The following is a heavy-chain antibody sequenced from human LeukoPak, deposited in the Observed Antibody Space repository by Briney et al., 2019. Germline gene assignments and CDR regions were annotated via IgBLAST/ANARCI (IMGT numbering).Heavy chain of an antibody. Sequence: GGSLRLSCAASGFTFSDYWMHWVRQAPGKGLVWVSGLNRDETATIYADSVKGRFTISRDNAKNTLYLQMNSLRAEDTAVYYCGRRRFPYAFDIWGQGTMVTVSS. CDR2: LNRDETAT. CDR1: GFTFSDYW. D-gene: IGHD2-21*01. V-gene: IGHV3-74*01. J-gene: IGHJ3*02. CDR3: GRRRFPYAFDI.